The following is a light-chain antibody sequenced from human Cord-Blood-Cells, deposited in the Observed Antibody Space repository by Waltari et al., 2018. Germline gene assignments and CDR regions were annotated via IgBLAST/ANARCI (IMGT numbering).Light chain of an antibody. V-gene: IGLV2-23*03. CDR1: SSDVGRSNL. CDR2: EGS. J-gene: IGLJ2*01. CDR3: CSYAGSSTFEV. Sequence: QSALTQPASVSGSPGPSIPISCTGTSSDVGRSNLVSWYQQHPGKAPKLMIYEGSKRPSGVSNRFSGSKSGNTASLTISGLQAEDEADYYCCSYAGSSTFEVFGGGTKLTGL.